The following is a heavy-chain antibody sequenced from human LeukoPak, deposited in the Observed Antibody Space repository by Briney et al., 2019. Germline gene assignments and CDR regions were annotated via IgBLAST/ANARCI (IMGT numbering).Heavy chain of an antibody. V-gene: IGHV3-30*04. CDR3: ARDSGAYYYMDV. Sequence: GGSLRLSCAASGFTFSSYAMHWVRQAPGKGLEWVAVISYDGSNKYYADSVKGRFTISRDNSKNTLYLQMNSLRAEDTAVYNCARDSGAYYYMDVWGKGTTVTVSS. CDR2: ISYDGSNK. J-gene: IGHJ6*03. CDR1: GFTFSSYA.